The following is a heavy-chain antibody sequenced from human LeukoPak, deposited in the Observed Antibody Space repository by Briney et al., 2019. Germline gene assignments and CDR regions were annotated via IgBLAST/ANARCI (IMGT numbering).Heavy chain of an antibody. V-gene: IGHV3-48*03. J-gene: IGHJ4*02. Sequence: GGSLRLSCAASGFTFSTYEMNWVRQAPGKGLEWVSYVSDTGGTIYYADSVKGRFTIPRDNAKNSLYLQMNSLRAEDTAVYYCARAHTEQELVFNLDYWGQGTLVTVSS. CDR1: GFTFSTYE. D-gene: IGHD6-13*01. CDR2: VSDTGGTI. CDR3: ARAHTEQELVFNLDY.